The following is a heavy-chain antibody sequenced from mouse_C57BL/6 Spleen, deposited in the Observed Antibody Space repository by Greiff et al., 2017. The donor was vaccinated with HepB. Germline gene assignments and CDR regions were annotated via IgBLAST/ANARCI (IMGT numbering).Heavy chain of an antibody. V-gene: IGHV1-18*01. D-gene: IGHD1-1*01. CDR3: ARRGRGLLSHFDY. CDR1: GYTFTDYN. CDR2: INPNNGGT. Sequence: EVQLQQSGPELVKPGASVKIPCKASGYTFTDYNMDWVKQSHGKSLEWIGDINPNNGGTIYNQKFKGKATLTVDKSSSTAYMELRSLTSEDTAVYYCARRGRGLLSHFDYWGQGTTLTVSS. J-gene: IGHJ2*01.